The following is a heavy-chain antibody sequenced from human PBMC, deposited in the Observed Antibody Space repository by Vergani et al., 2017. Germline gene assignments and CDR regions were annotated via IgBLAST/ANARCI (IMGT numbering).Heavy chain of an antibody. D-gene: IGHD3-9*01. J-gene: IGHJ3*02. CDR2: IYTSGST. Sequence: QVQLQESGPGLVKPSQTLSLTCTVSGGSISSGSYYWSWIRQPAGKGLEWIGRIYTSGSTNYNPSLKSRVTISVDTSKNQFSLKLSSVTAADTAVYYCARVRSYYDILTGYYHDAFDIWGQGTMVTVSS. V-gene: IGHV4-61*02. CDR3: ARVRSYYDILTGYYHDAFDI. CDR1: GGSISSGSYY.